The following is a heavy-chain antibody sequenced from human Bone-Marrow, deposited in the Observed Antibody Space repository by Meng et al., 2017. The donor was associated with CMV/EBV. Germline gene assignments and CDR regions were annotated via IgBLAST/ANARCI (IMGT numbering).Heavy chain of an antibody. J-gene: IGHJ6*02. CDR3: ARDRAIAVAGYYYYYGMDV. V-gene: IGHV7-4-1*01. CDR1: GGTFSSYA. Sequence: ASVKVSCKASGGTFSSYAISWVRQAPGQGLEWMGWINTNTGNPTYAQGFTGRFVFSLDTSVSTAYLQICSLKAEDTAVYYCARDRAIAVAGYYYYYGMDVWGQATTVTVSS. CDR2: INTNTGNP. D-gene: IGHD6-19*01.